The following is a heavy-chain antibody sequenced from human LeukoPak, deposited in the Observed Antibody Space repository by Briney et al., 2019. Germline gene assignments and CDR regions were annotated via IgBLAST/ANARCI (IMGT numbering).Heavy chain of an antibody. V-gene: IGHV4-39*07. D-gene: IGHD6-19*01. CDR2: IFYTGST. CDR1: SGSISSPLHY. CDR3: AAESERWLLRS. J-gene: IGHJ4*02. Sequence: SETLSLTCSVSSGSISSPLHYWGWIRQPPGKGLEWIGSIFYTGSTYYNPSLKSRVTISIDTSKNQFSLKLNSVTAADTAVYYCAAESERWLLRSWGQGTLVTVSS.